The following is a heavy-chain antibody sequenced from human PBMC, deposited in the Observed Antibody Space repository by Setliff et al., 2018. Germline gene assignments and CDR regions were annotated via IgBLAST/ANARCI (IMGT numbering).Heavy chain of an antibody. CDR2: INWNGRAT. D-gene: IGHD6-19*01. J-gene: IGHJ5*02. CDR3: ATRAGGGSGP. CDR1: GFTFNNYW. V-gene: IGHV3-20*04. Sequence: GGSLRLSCEAFGFTFNNYWMNWVRQVPGKGLEWVAGINWNGRATGYADSVKGRFTISRDNAKNYVYLQMDSLRVEDTALYYCATRAGGGSGPWGQGTLVTVS.